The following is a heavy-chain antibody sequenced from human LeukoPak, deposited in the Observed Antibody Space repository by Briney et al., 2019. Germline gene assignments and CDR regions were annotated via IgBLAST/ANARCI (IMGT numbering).Heavy chain of an antibody. V-gene: IGHV3-21*01. CDR2: ISSSSSYI. CDR1: GFTFSSYS. D-gene: IGHD3-22*01. CDR3: AKEGSGYLFDY. J-gene: IGHJ4*02. Sequence: PGGSLRLSCAASGFTFSSYSMNWVRQAPGKGLEWVSSISSSSSYIYYADSVKGRFTISRDNSKNTLYLQMNSLRAEDTAVYYCAKEGSGYLFDYWGQGTLVTVSS.